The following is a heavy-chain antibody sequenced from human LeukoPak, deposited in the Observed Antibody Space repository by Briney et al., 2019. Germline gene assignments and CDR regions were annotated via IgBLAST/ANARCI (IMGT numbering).Heavy chain of an antibody. CDR3: ARPTSSGWYSH. D-gene: IGHD6-19*01. CDR2: ITGSGSTI. Sequence: GGSLRLSCAASGFTFSDYNMNWVRQAPGKGLEWVSYITGSGSTIFYADFVKGRFTISRDNVKNSLYLQMNSLRAEDTAVYYCARPTSSGWYSHWGQGTVVTVSS. J-gene: IGHJ4*03. V-gene: IGHV3-48*01. CDR1: GFTFSDYN.